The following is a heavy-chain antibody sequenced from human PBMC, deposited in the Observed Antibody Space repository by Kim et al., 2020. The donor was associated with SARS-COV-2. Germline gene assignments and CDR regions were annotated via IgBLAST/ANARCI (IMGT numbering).Heavy chain of an antibody. D-gene: IGHD2-15*01. V-gene: IGHV4-39*01. Sequence: YNPSLQSRVTISVDTSKNPFSLKLSSVTAADTAVYYCARHRGPRGALDYWGQGTLVTVSS. CDR3: ARHRGPRGALDY. J-gene: IGHJ4*02.